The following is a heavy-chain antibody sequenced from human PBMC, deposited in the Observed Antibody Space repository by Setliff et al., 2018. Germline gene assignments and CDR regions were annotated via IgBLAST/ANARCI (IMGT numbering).Heavy chain of an antibody. CDR3: ARDVWGAGTGWFDP. Sequence: PSETLSLTCIVSGVSVSRHYWSWSRQPPGKTLEWIGYIYTGGSTTYNPSLKSRVTLSLDTSKNHLSLNLTPVTAADTAVYYCARDVWGAGTGWFDPWGLGILVTVSS. CDR2: IYTGGST. D-gene: IGHD1-1*01. V-gene: IGHV4-4*08. J-gene: IGHJ5*02. CDR1: GVSVSRHY.